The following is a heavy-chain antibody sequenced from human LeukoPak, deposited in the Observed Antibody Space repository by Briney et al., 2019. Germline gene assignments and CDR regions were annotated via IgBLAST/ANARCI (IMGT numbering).Heavy chain of an antibody. CDR2: IDGPTFRT. CDR1: GFTFSNYA. D-gene: IGHD4-17*01. CDR3: AKLAYGDVPVY. V-gene: IGHV3-23*01. Sequence: GGSLRLSCAGSGFTFSNYAMHWVRQAPGKGLEWVSTIDGPTFRTHYADSVKGRVTISRDNSKNTLYLQMNSLRAEDTAIYYCAKLAYGDVPVYWGQGTLVTVSS. J-gene: IGHJ4*02.